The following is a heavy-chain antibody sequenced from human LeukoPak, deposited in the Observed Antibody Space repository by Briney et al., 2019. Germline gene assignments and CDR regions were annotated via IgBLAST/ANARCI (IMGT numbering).Heavy chain of an antibody. Sequence: PSETLSLTCAVYGGSFSGYYWIWIRQPPGKGLEWIGEINHSGSTNYNPSLKSRVTISVDTSKNQFSLKLSSVTAADTAVYYCARSGSGSHTYYYYGMDAWGQGTTVTVSS. CDR2: INHSGST. CDR1: GGSFSGYY. J-gene: IGHJ6*02. V-gene: IGHV4-34*01. CDR3: ARSGSGSHTYYYYGMDA. D-gene: IGHD3-10*01.